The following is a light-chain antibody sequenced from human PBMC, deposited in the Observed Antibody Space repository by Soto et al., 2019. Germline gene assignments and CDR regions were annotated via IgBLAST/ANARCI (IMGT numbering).Light chain of an antibody. CDR3: QSFDSSLRGFV. CDR2: DNN. CDR1: SSNIGAGYH. J-gene: IGLJ1*01. Sequence: QLVLTQPPSVFGAPGQRVTISCTGSSSNIGAGYHVHWYQQLPGTAPKLLISDNNNRPSGVPDRFSGSKSGTSASLAISGLQAEDESDYYCQSFDSSLRGFVFGTGTKLTVL. V-gene: IGLV1-40*01.